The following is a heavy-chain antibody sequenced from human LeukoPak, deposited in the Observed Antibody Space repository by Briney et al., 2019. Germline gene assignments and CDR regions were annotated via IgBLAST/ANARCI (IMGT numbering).Heavy chain of an antibody. Sequence: SVKVSCKASGGTFSSYAISWVRQAPGQGLEWMGGIIPIFGTANYAQKFQGRVTVTADKSTSTAYMELSSLRSEDTAVYYCASEPRLEAATTAWFDPWGQGTLVTVSS. D-gene: IGHD2-15*01. CDR1: GGTFSSYA. CDR2: IIPIFGTA. J-gene: IGHJ5*02. CDR3: ASEPRLEAATTAWFDP. V-gene: IGHV1-69*06.